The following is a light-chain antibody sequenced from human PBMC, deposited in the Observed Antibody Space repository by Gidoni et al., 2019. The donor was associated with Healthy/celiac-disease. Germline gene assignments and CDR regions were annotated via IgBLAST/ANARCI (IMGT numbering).Light chain of an antibody. CDR3: HQTYSTPFT. Sequence: DIQMTQSPSSLSASVRDRVTIPCRTSQSIGIYFNWYQQKPWKAPKLLIYAASSLQSGVPSSFSGSGSGTDFTLTISSLQPEDFATYYCHQTYSTPFTFGQGTKLEIK. J-gene: IGKJ2*01. CDR1: QSIGIY. CDR2: AAS. V-gene: IGKV1-39*01.